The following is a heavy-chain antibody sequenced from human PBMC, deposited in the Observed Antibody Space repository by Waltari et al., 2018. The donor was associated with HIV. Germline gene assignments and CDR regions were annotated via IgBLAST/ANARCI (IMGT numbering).Heavy chain of an antibody. V-gene: IGHV1-8*01. D-gene: IGHD3-22*01. Sequence: LEWMGWMNPNSGNTGYAQKFQGRVTMTRNTSISTAYMELSSLRSEDTAVYYCARGRDVYYYDSSGTLLDYWGQGTLVTVSS. CDR3: ARGRDVYYYDSSGTLLDY. J-gene: IGHJ4*02. CDR2: MNPNSGNT.